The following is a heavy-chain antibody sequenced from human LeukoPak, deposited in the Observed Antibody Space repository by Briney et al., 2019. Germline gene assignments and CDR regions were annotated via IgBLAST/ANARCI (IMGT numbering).Heavy chain of an antibody. CDR3: VKGYYDFDR. CDR2: ISYDGSNE. V-gene: IGHV3-30*18. D-gene: IGHD3-3*01. CDR1: GFSFSSYG. Sequence: PGGSLRLSCTASGFSFSSYGMHWVRQAPGKGLEWITVISYDGSNEYYADSVKGRFTISRDNSKITLYLQMNSLRAEDTAVYYCVKGYYDFDRWGQGTLVTVSS. J-gene: IGHJ4*02.